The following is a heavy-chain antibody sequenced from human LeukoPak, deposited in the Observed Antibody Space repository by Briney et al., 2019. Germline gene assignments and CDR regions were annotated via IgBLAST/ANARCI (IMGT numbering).Heavy chain of an antibody. D-gene: IGHD2-15*01. CDR2: IYYSGST. Sequence: SETLSLTCTVSGGSISSYYWSWIRQPPGKGLEWIGYIYYSGSTNYNPSLKTRVTISVHTSKNQCSLKLSSVTAADTAVYYCATTPGNYWGQGTLVTVSS. CDR1: GGSISSYY. CDR3: ATTPGNY. J-gene: IGHJ4*02. V-gene: IGHV4-59*01.